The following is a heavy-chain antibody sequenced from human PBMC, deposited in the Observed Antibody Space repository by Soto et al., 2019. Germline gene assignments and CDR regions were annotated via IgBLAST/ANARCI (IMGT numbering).Heavy chain of an antibody. CDR3: AKDFLLWGSFPDPGASDY. D-gene: IGHD3-16*01. J-gene: IGHJ4*02. CDR2: ISYDGSNK. V-gene: IGHV3-30*18. CDR1: GFTFSSYG. Sequence: GGSLRLSCAASGFTFSSYGIHWVRQAPGKGLEWVAVISYDGSNKFYADSVKGRFTISRDNSNGTVYLQMDSLRAEDTAVYYCAKDFLLWGSFPDPGASDYWGQGTLVTAPQ.